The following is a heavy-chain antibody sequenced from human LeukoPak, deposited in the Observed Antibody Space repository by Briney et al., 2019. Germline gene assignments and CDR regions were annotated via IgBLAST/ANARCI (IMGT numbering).Heavy chain of an antibody. D-gene: IGHD3-22*01. CDR3: ARVNHYDSSGYYYSVGYYYYMDV. J-gene: IGHJ6*03. CDR2: IYTSGST. Sequence: SETLSLTCTVSGGSISSYYWSWIRQTAGKGLEWIGRIYTSGSTNYNPSLKSRVTMSVDTSKNQFSLKLSSVTAADTAVYYCARVNHYDSSGYYYSVGYYYYMDVWGKGTTVTISS. CDR1: GGSISSYY. V-gene: IGHV4-4*07.